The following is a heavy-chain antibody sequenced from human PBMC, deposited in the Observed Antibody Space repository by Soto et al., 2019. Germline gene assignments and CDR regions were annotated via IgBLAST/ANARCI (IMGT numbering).Heavy chain of an antibody. V-gene: IGHV3-30-3*01. J-gene: IGHJ6*02. CDR1: GFTFSRYA. D-gene: IGHD2-2*01. CDR3: ARSSGYCSSTSCYGSYYYYGMDV. Sequence: PVGSLRLSCAASGFTFSRYAMHWVRQAPGKGLEWVAVISHDGSNKYYADSVKGRFTISRDNSKNTLYLQMNSLRAEDTAVYYCARSSGYCSSTSCYGSYYYYGMDVWGQGTTVTVSS. CDR2: ISHDGSNK.